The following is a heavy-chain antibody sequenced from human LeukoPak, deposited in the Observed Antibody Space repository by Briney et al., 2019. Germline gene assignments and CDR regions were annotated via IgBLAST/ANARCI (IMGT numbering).Heavy chain of an antibody. Sequence: PGGSLRLSCAASGFTFSSYSMSWVRQAPGKGLEWVSVIYRVGSTYYPDSVKGRFTMSRDNSNNTLYLQMNSLRAGDTAVYYRARDHPDTSDWYRNYFDYWGEGSLVTVSS. CDR3: ARDHPDTSDWYRNYFDY. CDR2: IYRVGST. D-gene: IGHD3-9*01. CDR1: GFTFSSYS. V-gene: IGHV3-53*01. J-gene: IGHJ4*02.